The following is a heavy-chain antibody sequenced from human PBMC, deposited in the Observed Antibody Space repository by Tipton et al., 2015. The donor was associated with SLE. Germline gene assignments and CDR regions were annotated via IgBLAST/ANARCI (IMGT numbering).Heavy chain of an antibody. D-gene: IGHD3-10*01. CDR2: ISDVGST. V-gene: IGHV4-39*07. J-gene: IGHJ4*02. CDR1: GGSIGSTTYH. Sequence: TLSLTCTVSGGSIGSTTYHWGWIRQPPGKGLEWIGSISDVGSTSSNPSLKSRVTISVDTSKNQFSLKLSSVTAADTAVYYCATLDASGSYPFDYWGQGTRVTVSS. CDR3: ATLDASGSYPFDY.